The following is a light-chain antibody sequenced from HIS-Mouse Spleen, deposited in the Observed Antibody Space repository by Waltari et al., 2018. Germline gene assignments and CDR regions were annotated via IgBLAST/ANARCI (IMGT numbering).Light chain of an antibody. Sequence: SSELTQDPAVSVALGQTVRIPCQGDRLRSNSASWYQQKPGQAPVLVIYGKNNRPSGIPDRFSGSSSGNTASLTITGAQAEDEADYYCNSRDSSGNHVVFGGGTKLTVL. V-gene: IGLV3-19*01. CDR3: NSRDSSGNHVV. CDR1: RLRSNS. J-gene: IGLJ2*01. CDR2: GKN.